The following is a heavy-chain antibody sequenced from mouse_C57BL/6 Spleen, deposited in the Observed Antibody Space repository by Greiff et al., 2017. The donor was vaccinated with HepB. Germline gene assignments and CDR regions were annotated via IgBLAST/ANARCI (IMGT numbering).Heavy chain of an antibody. CDR1: GYTFTSYW. V-gene: IGHV1-74*01. D-gene: IGHD2-1*01. Sequence: QVQLQQPGAELVKPGASVKVSCKASGYTFTSYWMHWVKQRPGQGLEWIGRIHPSDSDTNSNQKFKGKATLTVDKSSSTAYMQLSSLTSEDSAVYYCAIEGIYYGNYGAMDYWGQGTSVTVSS. J-gene: IGHJ4*01. CDR3: AIEGIYYGNYGAMDY. CDR2: IHPSDSDT.